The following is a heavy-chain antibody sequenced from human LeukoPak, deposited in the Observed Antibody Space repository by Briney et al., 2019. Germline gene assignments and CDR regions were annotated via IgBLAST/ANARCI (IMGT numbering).Heavy chain of an antibody. Sequence: SVKVSCKASGGTFSSYAISWVRQAPGQGLEWMEGIIPIFGTANYAQKFQGRVTITADESTSTAYMELSSLRSEDTAVYYCARDRDFWSGYYFDYWGQGTLVTVSS. CDR2: IIPIFGTA. CDR3: ARDRDFWSGYYFDY. D-gene: IGHD3-3*01. CDR1: GGTFSSYA. V-gene: IGHV1-69*13. J-gene: IGHJ4*02.